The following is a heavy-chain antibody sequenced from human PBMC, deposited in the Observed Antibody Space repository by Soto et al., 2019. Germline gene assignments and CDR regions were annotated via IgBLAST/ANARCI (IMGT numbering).Heavy chain of an antibody. CDR3: TTNLDCRSTSCLDY. D-gene: IGHD2-2*01. J-gene: IGHJ4*02. V-gene: IGHV3-15*01. CDR2: IKSKTDGGTT. Sequence: PGGSLRLSCAASGFTFSNAWMSWVRQAPGKGLEWVGRIKSKTDGGTTDYAASVKRRFTISRDDSKNTLYLQMNSLKTEDTAVYYCTTNLDCRSTSCLDYWGQGTLVTVSS. CDR1: GFTFSNAW.